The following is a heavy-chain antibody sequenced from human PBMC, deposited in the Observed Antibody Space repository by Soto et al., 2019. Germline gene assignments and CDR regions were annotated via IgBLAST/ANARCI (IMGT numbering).Heavy chain of an antibody. D-gene: IGHD3-22*01. Sequence: EVQILESGGGLVQPGGSLRLSCAASGFTFSSYAMYWVRQAPGKGLAWVSGISDSGTGTYYADSVKGRFTISRDNSKNTVYLQMKSLRAKDTAVYYCAKDHTVVIRDAFDIWGQGTMVNVSS. CDR3: AKDHTVVIRDAFDI. V-gene: IGHV3-23*01. CDR2: ISDSGTGT. J-gene: IGHJ3*02. CDR1: GFTFSSYA.